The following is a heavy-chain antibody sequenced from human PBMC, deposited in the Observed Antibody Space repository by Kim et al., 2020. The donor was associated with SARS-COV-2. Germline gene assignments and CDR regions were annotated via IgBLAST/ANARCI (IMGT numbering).Heavy chain of an antibody. J-gene: IGHJ6*02. CDR3: ARVRIYYYGSGSYRNYYYGMDV. CDR2: ISSSSSYI. CDR1: GFTFSSYS. V-gene: IGHV3-21*01. Sequence: GGSLRLSCAASGFTFSSYSMNWVRQAPGKGLEWVSSISSSSSYIYYADSVKGRFTISRDNAKNSLYLQMNSLRAEDTAVYYCARVRIYYYGSGSYRNYYYGMDVWGQGTTVTVSS. D-gene: IGHD3-10*01.